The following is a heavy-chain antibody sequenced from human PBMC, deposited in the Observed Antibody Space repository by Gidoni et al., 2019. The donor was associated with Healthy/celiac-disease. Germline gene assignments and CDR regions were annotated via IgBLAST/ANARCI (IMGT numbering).Heavy chain of an antibody. CDR2: IKQDGSEK. D-gene: IGHD3-10*01. CDR1: GFTFSSYW. J-gene: IGHJ5*02. V-gene: IGHV3-7*01. Sequence: EVQLVESGGGLVQPGGSLRLSCAASGFTFSSYWMSWVRQAPGKGLEWVANIKQDGSEKYYVDSVKVLFTISRDNAKNSLYLQMNSLRAEDTAVYYCARDPTMVQGVIPWFDPWGQGTLVTVSS. CDR3: ARDPTMVQGVIPWFDP.